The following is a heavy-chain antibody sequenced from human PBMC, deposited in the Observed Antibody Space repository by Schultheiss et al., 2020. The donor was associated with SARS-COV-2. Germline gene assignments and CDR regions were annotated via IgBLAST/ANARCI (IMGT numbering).Heavy chain of an antibody. J-gene: IGHJ4*02. D-gene: IGHD6-13*01. V-gene: IGHV3-74*01. CDR3: AREGYSSSEIDY. CDR1: GFTFSSYW. CDR2: INGDGSTI. Sequence: LSLTCAASGFTFSSYWMHWVRQAPGKGLVWVSRINGDGSTINYADSVKGRFTISRDNSKNSLYLQMNSLRTEDTALYYCAREGYSSSEIDYWGQGTLVTVSS.